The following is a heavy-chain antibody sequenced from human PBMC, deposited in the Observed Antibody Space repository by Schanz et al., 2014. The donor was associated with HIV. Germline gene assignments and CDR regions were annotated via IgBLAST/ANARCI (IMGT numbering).Heavy chain of an antibody. Sequence: QLVESGGGLEKPGGSLRLSCAASGLTFAYPGLTFGQAWMTWVRQAPGKGLEWVSAISASGAGTYYAESVKGRFTISRDNTKNTLYLQMTSLRAEDTAIYYCATMTQGFDSWGQGTLVTVSS. CDR1: GLTFAYPGLTFGQA. J-gene: IGHJ4*02. CDR3: ATMTQGFDS. D-gene: IGHD3-22*01. CDR2: ISASGAGT. V-gene: IGHV3-23*04.